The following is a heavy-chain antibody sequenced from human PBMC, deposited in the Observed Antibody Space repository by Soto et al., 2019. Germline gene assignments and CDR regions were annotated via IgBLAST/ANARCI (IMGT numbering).Heavy chain of an antibody. CDR2: ISAYNGHT. CDR3: AREITFGEVIPDY. J-gene: IGHJ4*02. Sequence: QVQLVQSGAEVKKPGASVKVSCKASGYTFTSYGISWVRQAPGPGLEWMGWISAYNGHTNYAQKLQGRVTMTTDTSTSTADRKLMSLRSNDTAVYYVAREITFGEVIPDYWGQGTLVTVSS. D-gene: IGHD3-16*02. V-gene: IGHV1-18*01. CDR1: GYTFTSYG.